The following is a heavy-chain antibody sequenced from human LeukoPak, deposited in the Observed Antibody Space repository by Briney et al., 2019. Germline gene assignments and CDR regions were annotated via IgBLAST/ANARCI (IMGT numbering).Heavy chain of an antibody. CDR3: VRGSPGYSSSWHAY. CDR2: INSDATST. D-gene: IGHD6-13*01. V-gene: IGHV3-74*01. CDR1: GFMLSSTW. J-gene: IGHJ4*02. Sequence: TGGSLRLSCAASGFMLSSTWMHWVRQALGKGLVWVSRINSDATSTSYADSVRGRFTISRDDAKNTMYLQMNSLRAEDTAMYYCVRGSPGYSSSWHAYWGQGTLVTVSS.